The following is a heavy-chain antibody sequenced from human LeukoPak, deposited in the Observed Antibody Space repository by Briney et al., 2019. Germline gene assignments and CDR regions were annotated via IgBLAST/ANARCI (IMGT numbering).Heavy chain of an antibody. Sequence: GASVKVSCKASGYTFTGYYMHWVRQAPGQGLEWTGWINPNSGGTNYAQKFQGRVTMTRDTSISTAYMELSRLRSDDTAVYYCALRGRGSYWVYFDYWGQGTLVTVSS. CDR1: GYTFTGYY. J-gene: IGHJ4*02. CDR3: ALRGRGSYWVYFDY. V-gene: IGHV1-2*02. D-gene: IGHD1-26*01. CDR2: INPNSGGT.